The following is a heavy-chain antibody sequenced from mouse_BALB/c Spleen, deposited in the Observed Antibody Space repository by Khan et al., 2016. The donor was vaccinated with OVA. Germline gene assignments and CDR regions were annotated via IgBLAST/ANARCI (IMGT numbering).Heavy chain of an antibody. Sequence: VQLKESGPGLVKPSQSLSLTCTVTGYSITSDYAWNWIRQFPGNKLEWMGFISYSGNTNYNPSLKSRISITRDTSKNQFFLQLNSVTTEDTATYYCARVYGGDFDYWGPGTTLPVSS. CDR1: GYSITSDYA. D-gene: IGHD1-1*01. V-gene: IGHV3-2*02. CDR2: ISYSGNT. CDR3: ARVYGGDFDY. J-gene: IGHJ2*01.